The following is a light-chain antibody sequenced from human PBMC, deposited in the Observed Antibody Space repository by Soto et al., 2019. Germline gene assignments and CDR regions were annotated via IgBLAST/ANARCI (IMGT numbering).Light chain of an antibody. J-gene: IGKJ4*01. V-gene: IGKV3-15*01. Sequence: EIVMTQSPATLSVSPGEGATLSCRASQSVSSNLAWYQQRPGQAPRLLIYGASTRATGIPARFSGSASGTEFTLTISSLQSEDFGVYYCQKCGIAPFSFGGGTKVELK. CDR2: GAS. CDR3: QKCGIAPFS. CDR1: QSVSSN.